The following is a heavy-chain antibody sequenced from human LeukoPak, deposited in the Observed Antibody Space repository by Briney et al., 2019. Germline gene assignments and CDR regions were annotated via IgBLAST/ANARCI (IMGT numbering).Heavy chain of an antibody. CDR3: AREVPPRGYCSGGSCYGWFDP. V-gene: IGHV4-34*01. CDR2: INHSGST. J-gene: IGHJ5*02. Sequence: SETLSLTCAVYGGSFSGYYWSWIRQPPGKGLEWIGEINHSGSTNYNPSLKSRVTISVDTSKNQFSLKLSSVTAADTAVYYCAREVPPRGYCSGGSCYGWFDPWGQGTLVTVSS. D-gene: IGHD2-15*01. CDR1: GGSFSGYY.